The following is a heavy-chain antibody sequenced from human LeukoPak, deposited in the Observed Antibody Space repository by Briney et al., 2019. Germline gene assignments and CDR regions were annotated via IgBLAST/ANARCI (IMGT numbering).Heavy chain of an antibody. CDR3: ARHSMAGTTEC. J-gene: IGHJ4*02. CDR2: IYYSGST. CDR1: GGSISSYY. D-gene: IGHD1-1*01. Sequence: SETLSLTCTVSGGSISSYYWSWIRQPPGKGLEWIGSIYYSGSTYYNPSLKSRVTISVDTSKNQFSLKLSSVTAADTAVYYCARHSMAGTTECWGQGTLVTVSS. V-gene: IGHV4-59*05.